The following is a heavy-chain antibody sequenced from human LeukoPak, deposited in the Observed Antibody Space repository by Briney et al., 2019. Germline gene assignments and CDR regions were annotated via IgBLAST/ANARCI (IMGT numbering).Heavy chain of an antibody. V-gene: IGHV3-23*01. D-gene: IGHD3-22*01. CDR2: ISGSGAST. CDR3: AKGGPYYYDSSGYYYFDS. J-gene: IGHJ4*02. Sequence: GGSLRLSCAASGFTFSNYAMSWVRQGPGKGLEWVSAISGSGASTYYADSMKGRFTISRDNFKNTLYLEMNSLRAEDTAVYYCAKGGPYYYDSSGYYYFDSWGQGTLVTVSS. CDR1: GFTFSNYA.